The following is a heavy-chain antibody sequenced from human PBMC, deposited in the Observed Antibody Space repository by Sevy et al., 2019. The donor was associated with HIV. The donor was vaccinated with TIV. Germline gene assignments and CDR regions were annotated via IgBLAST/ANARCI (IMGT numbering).Heavy chain of an antibody. V-gene: IGHV3-53*01. CDR2: IYSGGRT. D-gene: IGHD5-12*01. CDR1: GFTVSSNY. CDR3: ARGMARKASGAFDI. Sequence: GGSLRLSCAASGFTVSSNYMSWVRQAPGKGLEWVSVIYSGGRTYYADPVKGRFTISRDNSKNTLYLQMNSLRAEDTAVYYCARGMARKASGAFDIWGQGTMVTVSS. J-gene: IGHJ3*02.